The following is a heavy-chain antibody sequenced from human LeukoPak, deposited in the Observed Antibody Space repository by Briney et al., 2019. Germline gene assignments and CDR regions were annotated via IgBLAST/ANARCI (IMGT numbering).Heavy chain of an antibody. V-gene: IGHV3-7*01. J-gene: IGHJ6*04. Sequence: TGGSLRLSCAASGFTFSSYWMTWVRQAPGKGLEWVANIKKDGSEKYYVDSVKGRFTISRDNAKNSLYLEMNSLRDEDTAVYYCARVEYGSGLDVWGKGTTVTISS. CDR2: IKKDGSEK. D-gene: IGHD3-10*01. CDR1: GFTFSSYW. CDR3: ARVEYGSGLDV.